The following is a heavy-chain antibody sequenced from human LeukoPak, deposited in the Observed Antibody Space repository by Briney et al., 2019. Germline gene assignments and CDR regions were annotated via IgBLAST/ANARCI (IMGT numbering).Heavy chain of an antibody. D-gene: IGHD6-6*01. V-gene: IGHV3-30-3*01. J-gene: IGHJ5*02. CDR3: ARGRPSAAKSIAARGGWFDP. CDR1: GFTFSSYA. CDR2: ISYDGSNK. Sequence: GGSLRLSCAASGFTFSSYAMHWVRQAPGKGLEWVAVISYDGSNKYYADSVKGRFTISRDNSKNTLYLQMNSLRAEDTAVYYCARGRPSAAKSIAARGGWFDPWGQGTLVTVSS.